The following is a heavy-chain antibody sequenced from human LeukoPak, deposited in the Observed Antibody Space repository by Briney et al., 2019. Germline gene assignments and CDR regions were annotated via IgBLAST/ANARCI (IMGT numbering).Heavy chain of an antibody. CDR3: ARGSIVGATFDYFDY. J-gene: IGHJ4*02. Sequence: SETLSLTCTVSGGSISSGSYYWSWIRQPAGKGLEWIGRIYTSGSTNYNPSLKSRVTISVDTSKNQFSLKLSSVTAADTAVYYCARGSIVGATFDYFDYWGQGTLVTVSS. CDR2: IYTSGST. CDR1: GGSISSGSYY. V-gene: IGHV4-61*02. D-gene: IGHD1-26*01.